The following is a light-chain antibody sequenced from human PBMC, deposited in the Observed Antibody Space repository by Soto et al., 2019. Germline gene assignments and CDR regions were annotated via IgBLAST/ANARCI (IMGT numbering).Light chain of an antibody. Sequence: EILLTQSPGTLSLSPGERATLSCRASQSVSSDYLAWYQQKPGLAPRPLIYGASRRATGIPDRFSGSGSGTDFTLTINRLEPEDFAVYYCQQYGSSPITFGQGTRLEIK. CDR3: QQYGSSPIT. CDR1: QSVSSDY. V-gene: IGKV3-20*01. J-gene: IGKJ5*01. CDR2: GAS.